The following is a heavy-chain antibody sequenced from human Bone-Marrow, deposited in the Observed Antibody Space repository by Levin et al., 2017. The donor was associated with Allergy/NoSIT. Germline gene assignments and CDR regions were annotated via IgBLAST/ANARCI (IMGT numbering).Heavy chain of an antibody. CDR3: ARPPNFWSGYPYISYYYMDG. V-gene: IGHV1-2*06. Sequence: ASVKVSCKASGYTFTGYYMHWVRQAPGQGLEWMGRINPNSGGTNYAQKFQGRVTMTRDTSISTAYMELSRLRSDDTAVYYCARPPNFWSGYPYISYYYMDGWGKGTTVTVSS. CDR2: INPNSGGT. J-gene: IGHJ6*03. CDR1: GYTFTGYY. D-gene: IGHD3-3*01.